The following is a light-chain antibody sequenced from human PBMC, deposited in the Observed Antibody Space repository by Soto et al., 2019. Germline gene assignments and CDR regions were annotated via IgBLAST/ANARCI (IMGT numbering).Light chain of an antibody. CDR3: SSYSSSSTLV. CDR1: SSDVGGYNF. Sequence: QSALPQPASVSGSPGQSITVFCTGTSSDVGGYNFVSWYQQHPGKAPKLMLYDVSHRPSGVSNRFSGSKSGNTASLTISGLHTEDEADYYCSSYSSSSTLVFGSGTKVTVL. J-gene: IGLJ1*01. CDR2: DVS. V-gene: IGLV2-14*03.